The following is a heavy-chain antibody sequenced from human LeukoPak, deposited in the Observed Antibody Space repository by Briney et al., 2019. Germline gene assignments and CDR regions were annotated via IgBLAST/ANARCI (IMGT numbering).Heavy chain of an antibody. CDR1: GFTFGDYA. CDR2: IRSKTYGGTT. V-gene: IGHV3-49*04. J-gene: IGHJ4*02. Sequence: GGSLRLSCTASGFTFGDYAMSWVRQAPGKGLERVGFIRSKTYGGTTEYAASVKGRFTISRDDSKSIAYLQMNSLKTEDTGVYYCIGLRGSGRPFDYWGQGTLVTVSS. D-gene: IGHD6-19*01. CDR3: IGLRGSGRPFDY.